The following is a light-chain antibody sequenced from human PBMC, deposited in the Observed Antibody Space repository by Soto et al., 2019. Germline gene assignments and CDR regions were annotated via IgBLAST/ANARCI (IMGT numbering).Light chain of an antibody. CDR1: QSVGRRY. V-gene: IGKV3-20*01. J-gene: IGKJ4*01. CDR2: DTS. Sequence: IVLTQSPGTLSLSPGERATLSCRASQSVGRRYLAWYQQKPGQAPMLLIYDTSERASDIPDRFSGSGSGTDFTLTISRLVPVYFAVYFCQYQGTFGGGTKVEIK. CDR3: QYQGT.